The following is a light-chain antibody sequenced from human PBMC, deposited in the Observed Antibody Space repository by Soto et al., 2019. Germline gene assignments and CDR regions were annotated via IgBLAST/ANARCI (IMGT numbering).Light chain of an antibody. V-gene: IGLV4-69*01. CDR2: LNSDGSH. CDR3: QTWGTGIVV. Sequence: QLVLTQSPSASASLGASVKLTCTLSSGHISYAIAWHQQQPEKGPRYLMKLNSDGSHSKGDGIPDRFSGSSSGAERYLTSSSLQSEDEADYYCQTWGTGIVVFGGGTKLTVL. J-gene: IGLJ2*01. CDR1: SGHISYA.